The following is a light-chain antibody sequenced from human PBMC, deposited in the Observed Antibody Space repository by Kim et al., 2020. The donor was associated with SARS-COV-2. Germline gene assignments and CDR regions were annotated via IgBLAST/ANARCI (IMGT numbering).Light chain of an antibody. Sequence: LSVYQGESDTRACRASQSSGSSLAWYQHKHGQAPRLLIYDAFNRATGIPARFSGSGSGTDFTLTISSLEPEDFAVYYCQQRSNWYTFGQGTKLEIK. CDR3: QQRSNWYT. CDR1: QSSGSS. J-gene: IGKJ2*01. CDR2: DAF. V-gene: IGKV3-11*01.